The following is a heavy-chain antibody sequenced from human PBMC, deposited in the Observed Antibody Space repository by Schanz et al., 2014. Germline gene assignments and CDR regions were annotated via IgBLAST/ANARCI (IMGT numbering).Heavy chain of an antibody. CDR2: IRQDGSAK. CDR3: ARDGFGGCLDS. CDR1: GFTFSHYW. J-gene: IGHJ4*02. Sequence: EVHLVESGGGLVQPGGSLRLSCAASGFTFSHYWLSWVRQTPGKRLEWVANIRQDGSAKFYVDSVNSRFAISRDNAENSVFLQMRRLSAEATAFYYCARDGFGGCLDSWGQGTLVTVSS. D-gene: IGHD3-10*01. V-gene: IGHV3-7*03.